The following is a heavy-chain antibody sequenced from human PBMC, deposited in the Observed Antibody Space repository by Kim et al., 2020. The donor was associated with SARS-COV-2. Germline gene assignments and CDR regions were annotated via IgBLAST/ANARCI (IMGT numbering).Heavy chain of an antibody. Sequence: GGSLRLSCAASGFTFSSYGMHWVRQAPGKGLEWVAVIWYDGSNKYYADSVKGRFTISRDNSKNTLYLQMNSLRAEDTAVYYCARDTPYYDSGVACMDVWGQGTTVTVSS. V-gene: IGHV3-33*01. CDR2: IWYDGSNK. CDR3: ARDTPYYDSGVACMDV. J-gene: IGHJ6*02. D-gene: IGHD3-22*01. CDR1: GFTFSSYG.